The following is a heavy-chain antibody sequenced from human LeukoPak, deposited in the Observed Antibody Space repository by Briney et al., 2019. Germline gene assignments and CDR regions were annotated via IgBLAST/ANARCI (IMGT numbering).Heavy chain of an antibody. CDR2: IYYSGST. V-gene: IGHV4-59*01. CDR3: ARSTYGSGSYKIDY. Sequence: SETLSLTCTVSGGSISSYYWSWIRQPPGKGLEWIGYIYYSGSTNYNPSLKGRVTISVDTSKNQFSLKLSSVTAADTAVYYCARSTYGSGSYKIDYWGQGTLVTVSS. D-gene: IGHD3-10*01. CDR1: GGSISSYY. J-gene: IGHJ4*02.